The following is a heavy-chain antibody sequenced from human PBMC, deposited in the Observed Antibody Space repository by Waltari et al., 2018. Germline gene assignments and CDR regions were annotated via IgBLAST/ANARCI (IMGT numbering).Heavy chain of an antibody. CDR3: ARDRGRGLYLDS. D-gene: IGHD2-15*01. J-gene: IGHJ4*02. V-gene: IGHV4-4*02. CDR2: VRGSGKT. CDR1: GDCMSDTYR. Sequence: LGPGLVEPSGNLSLICAVSGDCMSDTYRGGWVRQAPGKGLEWIGQVRGSGKTNYNPSFSSRVTVSVDTSTAQFSLKVTSATAADTAVYYCARDRGRGLYLDSWGQGILVTVSP.